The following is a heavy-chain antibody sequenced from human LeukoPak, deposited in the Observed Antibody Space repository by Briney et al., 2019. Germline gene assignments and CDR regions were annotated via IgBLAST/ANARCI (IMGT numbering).Heavy chain of an antibody. CDR2: INSDGTST. V-gene: IGHV3-74*01. J-gene: IGHJ4*02. D-gene: IGHD3-22*01. Sequence: PGGSLRLSCAASGFTFSGYWMHWVRQAPGKGPVWVSRINSDGTSTSYADSVKGRFTISRDNAKNTLYLQMNSLRAEDTAVYYCAREYYDSSGYYGYWGQGTLVTVSS. CDR3: AREYYDSSGYYGY. CDR1: GFTFSGYW.